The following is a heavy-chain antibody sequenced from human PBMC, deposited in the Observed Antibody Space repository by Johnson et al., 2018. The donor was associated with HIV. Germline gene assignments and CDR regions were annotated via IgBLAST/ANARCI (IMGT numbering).Heavy chain of an antibody. CDR2: SGSGGST. V-gene: IGHV3-23*04. J-gene: IGHJ3*02. D-gene: IGHD1-26*01. CDR1: GFTVSRNH. CDR3: AKREVGAIDI. Sequence: VQLVESGGGLIQPGGSLRLSCAASGFTVSRNHMSWVRQAPGKGLEWVPAISGSGGSTYYAASGKGRFTISSDNSKNTLDLQMGSLRAEDTAVYYCAKREVGAIDIWGQGTMVTVSS.